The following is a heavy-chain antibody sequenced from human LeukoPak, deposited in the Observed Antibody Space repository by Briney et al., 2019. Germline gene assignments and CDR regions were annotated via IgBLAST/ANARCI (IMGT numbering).Heavy chain of an antibody. CDR1: GFTFSSYA. CDR3: ARGTLGSSYYGMDV. J-gene: IGHJ6*02. Sequence: GGSLRLSCAASGFTFSSYAMSWVRQAPGKGLEWVSAISGSGGSTYYVDSVKGRFTISRDNSKNTLYLQMNSLRAEDTAVYYCARGTLGSSYYGMDVWGQGTTVTVSS. V-gene: IGHV3-23*01. D-gene: IGHD1-1*01. CDR2: ISGSGGST.